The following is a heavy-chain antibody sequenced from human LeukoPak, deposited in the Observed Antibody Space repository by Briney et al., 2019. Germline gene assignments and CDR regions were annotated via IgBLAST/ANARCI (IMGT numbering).Heavy chain of an antibody. D-gene: IGHD3-3*01. V-gene: IGHV3-74*01. CDR1: GFTFSSYW. CDR3: ARFAYDFWSGIDAFDI. J-gene: IGHJ3*02. Sequence: GGSLRLSCAASGFTFSSYWMHWVRHAPGKGLVWVSRINSDGSSAGYADSVKGRFTISRDNAKNTLYLQMNSLRAEDTAVYYCARFAYDFWSGIDAFDIWGQGTMVTVSS. CDR2: INSDGSSA.